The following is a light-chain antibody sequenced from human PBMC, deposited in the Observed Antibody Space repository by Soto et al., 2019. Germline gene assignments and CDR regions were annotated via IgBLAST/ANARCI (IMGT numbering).Light chain of an antibody. Sequence: DIQMTQSPSSVSASVGDKVTISCRASEDVNSRLAWYQQTPGKAPNLLIFHASSLQSGVPSRFSGSGSGTEFTLTISSLQPEDFATYYCQQYNDFPFTFGGGTKVE. CDR2: HAS. CDR1: EDVNSR. V-gene: IGKV1-12*02. CDR3: QQYNDFPFT. J-gene: IGKJ4*01.